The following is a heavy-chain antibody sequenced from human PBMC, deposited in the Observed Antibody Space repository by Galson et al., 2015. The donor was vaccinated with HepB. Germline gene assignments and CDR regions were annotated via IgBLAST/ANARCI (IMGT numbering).Heavy chain of an antibody. CDR3: AMSELLWFGEGHDG. J-gene: IGHJ4*02. CDR2: INGDGSST. Sequence: SLRLSCAASGFTFSSYWMHWARQAPGKGLVWVSRINGDGSSTTCADSVKGRFTISRDNAKNTLDLQMNSLRAEDTAVYYCAMSELLWFGEGHDGWGQGTLVTVSS. CDR1: GFTFSSYW. D-gene: IGHD3-10*01. V-gene: IGHV3-74*03.